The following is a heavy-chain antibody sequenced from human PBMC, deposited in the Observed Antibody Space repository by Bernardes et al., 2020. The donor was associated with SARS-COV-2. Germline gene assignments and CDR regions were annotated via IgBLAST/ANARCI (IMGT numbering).Heavy chain of an antibody. V-gene: IGHV3-23*01. CDR3: TKDHRYSSGGGWFDT. CDR1: GFTFSSYG. Sequence: GGSLRLSCAASGFTFSSYGMSWVRQAPGKGLDWVSTITGAGGTTYYADSVKGRFTISRDNSKNTLYLQMNSLRAEDTAVYYCTKDHRYSSGGGWFDTWGQGTLVTVAS. D-gene: IGHD6-19*01. J-gene: IGHJ5*02. CDR2: ITGAGGTT.